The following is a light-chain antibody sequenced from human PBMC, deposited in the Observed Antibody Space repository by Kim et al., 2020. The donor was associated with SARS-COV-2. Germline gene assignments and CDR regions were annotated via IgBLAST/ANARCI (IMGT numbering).Light chain of an antibody. V-gene: IGLV1-51*01. CDR3: GTWDDSLSAGL. CDR2: DNN. J-gene: IGLJ2*01. CDR1: SSNIGDNY. Sequence: GQKVTIACSGRSSNIGDNYVSWYQPLPGTAPRLVIYDNNKRPSGIPDRFSGSKSGTSATLGITGLQTGDEADYYCGTWDDSLSAGLFGGGTKVTVL.